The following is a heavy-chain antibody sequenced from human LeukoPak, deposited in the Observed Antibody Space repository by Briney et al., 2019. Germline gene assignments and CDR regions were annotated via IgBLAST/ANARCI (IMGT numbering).Heavy chain of an antibody. CDR1: GGSISSYY. V-gene: IGHV4-59*08. Sequence: SETLSLTCTVSGGSISSYYWSWIRQPPGKGLEWIGYIYYSGSTYYNPSLKSRVTISVDTSKNQFSLKLSSVTAADTAVYYCASYSGSYRFDYWGQGTLVTVSS. CDR3: ASYSGSYRFDY. D-gene: IGHD1-26*01. J-gene: IGHJ4*02. CDR2: IYYSGST.